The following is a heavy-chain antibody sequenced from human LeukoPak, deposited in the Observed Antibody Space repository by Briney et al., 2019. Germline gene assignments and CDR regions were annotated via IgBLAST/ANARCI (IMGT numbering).Heavy chain of an antibody. CDR2: ISSSSSYI. V-gene: IGHV3-21*01. J-gene: IGHJ4*02. CDR1: GFTFSSYW. CDR3: ASPWELDY. D-gene: IGHD1-26*01. Sequence: GGSLRLSCAASGFTFSSYWMSWVRQAPGKGLEWVSSISSSSSYIYYADSVKGRFTISRDNAKNSLYLQMNSLRAEDTAVYYCASPWELDYWGQGTLVTVSS.